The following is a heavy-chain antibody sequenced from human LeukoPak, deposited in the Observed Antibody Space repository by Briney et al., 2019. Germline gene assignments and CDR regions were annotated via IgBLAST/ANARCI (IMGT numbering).Heavy chain of an antibody. D-gene: IGHD2-8*02. V-gene: IGHV3-53*01. Sequence: GGSLRLSCAASGFIVSSNSMRWVRQAPGKGLEWVSVIYSGGSTYYADSVKGRFTISRDNSKNTLYIQMNSLRAEDTAVYYCARSIYWYSAFDIWGQGTMVTVSS. CDR2: IYSGGST. J-gene: IGHJ3*02. CDR1: GFIVSSNS. CDR3: ARSIYWYSAFDI.